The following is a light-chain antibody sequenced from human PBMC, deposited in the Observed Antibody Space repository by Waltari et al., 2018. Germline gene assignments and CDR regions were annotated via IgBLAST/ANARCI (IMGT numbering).Light chain of an antibody. CDR1: SNDVGFYNY. Sequence: QSTLTQPASVSGSPGQSITISCTGTSNDVGFYNYVSWYQQHPGKPPKLMVYEVSYRPSGSANRCSGSRSGNTASLAIDGVQADDGADYYCSSYTRINTLMFGGGTKVTVL. CDR2: EVS. V-gene: IGLV2-14*01. CDR3: SSYTRINTLM. J-gene: IGLJ3*02.